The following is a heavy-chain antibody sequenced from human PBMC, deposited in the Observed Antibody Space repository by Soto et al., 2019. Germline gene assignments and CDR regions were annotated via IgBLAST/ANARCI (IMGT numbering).Heavy chain of an antibody. CDR2: ISSSGSTI. CDR3: ARDWDSSSWYSNWFDP. J-gene: IGHJ5*02. CDR1: GFAFIDYY. V-gene: IGHV3-11*01. D-gene: IGHD6-13*01. Sequence: GSLRLSCAASGFAFIDYYMSWIRQAPGKGLEWVSYISSSGSTIYYADSVKGRFTISRDNAKNSLYLQMNSLRAEDTAVYYCARDWDSSSWYSNWFDPWGQGTLVTVSS.